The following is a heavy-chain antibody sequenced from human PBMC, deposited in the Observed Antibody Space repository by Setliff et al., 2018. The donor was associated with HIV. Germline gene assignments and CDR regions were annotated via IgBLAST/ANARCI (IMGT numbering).Heavy chain of an antibody. CDR2: INHSGST. CDR1: GGSFSDYY. D-gene: IGHD5-12*01. J-gene: IGHJ4*02. V-gene: IGHV4-34*01. Sequence: SETLSLTCAVYGGSFSDYYWSWIRQPPGKGLEWIGEINHSGSTNYNPSLKRRVTISVDTSKNQFSLKLNSVTAADTAVYYCARDSGYSGYVDYWGQGTLVTVSS. CDR3: ARDSGYSGYVDY.